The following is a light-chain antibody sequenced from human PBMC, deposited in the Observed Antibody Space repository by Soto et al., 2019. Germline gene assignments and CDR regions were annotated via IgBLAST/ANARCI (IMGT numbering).Light chain of an antibody. J-gene: IGKJ5*01. Sequence: EIVLTQSPATLSLSPGERATLSCRASQSVSSYLAWYQQKPGQAPRLLIYDASNRATGIPARFSGSGSGTDFTLTITSLEPEDFAVYSCQQRSDWPITFGQGTRLEN. CDR3: QQRSDWPIT. CDR2: DAS. CDR1: QSVSSY. V-gene: IGKV3-11*01.